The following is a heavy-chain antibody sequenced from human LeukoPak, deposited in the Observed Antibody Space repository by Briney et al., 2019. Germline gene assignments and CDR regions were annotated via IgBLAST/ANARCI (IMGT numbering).Heavy chain of an antibody. V-gene: IGHV4-39*01. CDR1: GDSISTSNSY. CDR3: ARTRYYYNSRSYGAPYYFDY. J-gene: IGHJ4*02. Sequence: SETLSLTCTVSGDSISTSNSYWGWIRQPPGKGLEWIGSIYYSGNTYYNASLKSRVTISVDTSKNQFSLKFTSVTAADTAVYYCARTRYYYNSRSYGAPYYFDYWGQGTLVTVSS. CDR2: IYYSGNT. D-gene: IGHD3-10*01.